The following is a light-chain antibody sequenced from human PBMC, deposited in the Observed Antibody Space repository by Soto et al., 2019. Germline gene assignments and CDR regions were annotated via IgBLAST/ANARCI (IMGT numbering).Light chain of an antibody. CDR2: GAS. J-gene: IGKJ1*01. CDR1: QSVSSN. Sequence: EIVMTQSPATLSVSPGERATLSCRASQSVSSNLVWYQQKPGQAPRLLIYGASTRATGIPARFSGSGSGTEFTLTISSLQSEDFAVYYCQRYNHWPLMFGQGTKVDIK. CDR3: QRYNHWPLM. V-gene: IGKV3-15*01.